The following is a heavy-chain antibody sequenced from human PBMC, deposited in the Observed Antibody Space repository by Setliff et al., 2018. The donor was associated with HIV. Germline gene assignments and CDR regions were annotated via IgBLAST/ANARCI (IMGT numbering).Heavy chain of an antibody. D-gene: IGHD3-22*01. CDR3: ATHNPLISVTVVPRGVFDI. Sequence: ASVKVSCKASGYSFTSYGISWVRQAPGQGLEWMGWISAYNGNKNYAQNLQDRVTITRDMSTSTAYMELSSLRSEDTAVYYCATHNPLISVTVVPRGVFDIWGQGTMVTVSS. CDR1: GYSFTSYG. CDR2: ISAYNGNK. J-gene: IGHJ3*02. V-gene: IGHV1-18*01.